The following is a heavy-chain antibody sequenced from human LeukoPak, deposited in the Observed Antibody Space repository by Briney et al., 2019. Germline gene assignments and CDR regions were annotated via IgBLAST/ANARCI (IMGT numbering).Heavy chain of an antibody. V-gene: IGHV4-59*01. CDR1: GGSMSDYY. D-gene: IGHD2-8*01. J-gene: IGHJ3*02. CDR2: IYYTGST. Sequence: WEPLSLTCTVSGGSMSDYYWSWFRQPPGKGLEWIGYIYYTGSTNYNPSLKSRVTISVDTSKNQFSLKLSSVTAADTALYYCARDYAMTHAFDIWGQGTLVTVSS. CDR3: ARDYAMTHAFDI.